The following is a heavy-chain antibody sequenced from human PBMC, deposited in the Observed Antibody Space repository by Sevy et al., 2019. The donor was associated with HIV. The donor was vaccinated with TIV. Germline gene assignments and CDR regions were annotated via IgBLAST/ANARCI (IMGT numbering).Heavy chain of an antibody. V-gene: IGHV1-69*13. D-gene: IGHD3-22*01. CDR2: IIPIFGTA. J-gene: IGHJ4*02. CDR3: ARDYYARSGSISPRGY. Sequence: ASVKVSCKASGGTFSSYAISWVRQAPGQGLEWMGRIIPIFGTANYAQKFQGRVTITADESTSTAYMELSSLRSEDTAVYYCARDYYARSGSISPRGYWGQGTLVTVSS. CDR1: GGTFSSYA.